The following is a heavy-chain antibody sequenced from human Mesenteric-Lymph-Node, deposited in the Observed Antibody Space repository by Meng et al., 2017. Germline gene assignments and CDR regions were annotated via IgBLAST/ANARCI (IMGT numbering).Heavy chain of an antibody. D-gene: IGHD5-12*01. J-gene: IGHJ4*02. Sequence: SETLSLTCAVSGVSISSTNWWNWVRQPPGKGLEWIGEIYHTGPSNYNSSLKSRVTMSVDKSKNQFSLNLDSVTAADTAVYYCARRGYSGYDRFIDYWGQGTLVTVSS. CDR1: GVSISSTNW. CDR3: ARRGYSGYDRFIDY. CDR2: IYHTGPS. V-gene: IGHV4-4*02.